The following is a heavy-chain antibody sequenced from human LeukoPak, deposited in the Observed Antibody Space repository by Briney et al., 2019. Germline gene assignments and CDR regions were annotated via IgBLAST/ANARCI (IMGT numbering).Heavy chain of an antibody. Sequence: GGSLRLSCAASGFTFSDYYMSWIRQAPGKGLEWVSYITSSGNTIYYADSVKGRFTISRDSAKNSLYLQMNSLRAEDTAVYYCARAEMATIVDYWGQGTLVTVSS. D-gene: IGHD5-24*01. V-gene: IGHV3-11*01. CDR1: GFTFSDYY. CDR2: ITSSGNTI. J-gene: IGHJ4*02. CDR3: ARAEMATIVDY.